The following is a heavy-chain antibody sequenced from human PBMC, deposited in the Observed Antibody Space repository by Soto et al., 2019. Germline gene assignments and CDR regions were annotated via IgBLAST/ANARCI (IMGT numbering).Heavy chain of an antibody. Sequence: GWSLRLSCAASVLTFSGHWMTWVRQAPGKGLEWVANIKQDGSEKYYVDSVKGRFTISRDNAKNSVFLQMNSLTVEDTAMYYCASRVPDVAYYGVFDYWGQGTLVTVSS. D-gene: IGHD3-3*01. V-gene: IGHV3-7*03. J-gene: IGHJ4*02. CDR2: IKQDGSEK. CDR1: VLTFSGHW. CDR3: ASRVPDVAYYGVFDY.